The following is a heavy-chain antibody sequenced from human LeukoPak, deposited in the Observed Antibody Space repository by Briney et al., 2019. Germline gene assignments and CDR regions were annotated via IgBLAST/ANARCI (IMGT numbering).Heavy chain of an antibody. CDR3: AKSREGVPTRCLDS. D-gene: IGHD5-24*01. CDR2: ISFDGGTS. V-gene: IGHV3-30*18. J-gene: IGHJ4*02. CDR1: GFTFSAYG. Sequence: ARGSLRLSCAASGFTFSAYGMNWVRQAPGKGLEWVAIISFDGGTSYYADSVKGRFTISRDTSKNTLYLQMDSLRAEDTAVYYCAKSREGVPTRCLDSWGQGTLVTVPS.